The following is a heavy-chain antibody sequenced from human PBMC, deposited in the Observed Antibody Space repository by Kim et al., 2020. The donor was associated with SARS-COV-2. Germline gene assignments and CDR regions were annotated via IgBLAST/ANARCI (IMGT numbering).Heavy chain of an antibody. J-gene: IGHJ4*02. V-gene: IGHV1-46*01. Sequence: PQKVQGHVTRSRETSTSTVYMGLSSLNSEDTAVYYCARAYYQDYFDYWGQGTLVTVSS. D-gene: IGHD2-8*01. CDR3: ARAYYQDYFDY.